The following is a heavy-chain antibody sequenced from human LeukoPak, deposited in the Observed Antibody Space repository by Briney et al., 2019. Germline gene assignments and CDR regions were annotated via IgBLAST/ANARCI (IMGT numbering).Heavy chain of an antibody. CDR2: ISGSGAST. CDR1: AFTISSYA. Sequence: GGSLRLYCAAPAFTISSYAMTWVRQAPGKEPECVSAISGSGASTYYADSVKGRFTISRDNSKNTLYLQMNSLRAEDTAVYYCAKDLSKSRITMVRGVPSPSDYWGQGTLVTVSS. CDR3: AKDLSKSRITMVRGVPSPSDY. V-gene: IGHV3-23*01. D-gene: IGHD3-10*01. J-gene: IGHJ4*02.